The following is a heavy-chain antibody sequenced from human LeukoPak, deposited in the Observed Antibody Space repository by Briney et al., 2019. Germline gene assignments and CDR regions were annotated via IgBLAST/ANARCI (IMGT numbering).Heavy chain of an antibody. J-gene: IGHJ4*02. V-gene: IGHV3-7*03. Sequence: GGSLRLSCAASGFTFSSHWMSWVRQAPAKGLEWVANIKQDGSEKYYVESVKGRFTISRDNAKNSLYLQMNSLRAEDTAVYYCARDGYSSGWYSGWGQGTLVTLSS. CDR3: ARDGYSSGWYSG. D-gene: IGHD6-19*01. CDR2: IKQDGSEK. CDR1: GFTFSSHW.